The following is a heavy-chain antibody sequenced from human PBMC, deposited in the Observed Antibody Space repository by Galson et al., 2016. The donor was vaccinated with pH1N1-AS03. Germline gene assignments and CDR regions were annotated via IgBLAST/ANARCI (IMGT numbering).Heavy chain of an antibody. CDR2: ISNDGRNK. CDR1: GFPFSTYA. J-gene: IGHJ4*02. CDR3: ARASRWLQIGFDY. Sequence: SLRLSCAASGFPFSTYAMHWVRQAPGKGLEWVAVISNDGRNKIYADSVKGRLTISRDSSKNLLYLEMNSLRAADTAVYYCARASRWLQIGFDYWGQGTLVTVSS. V-gene: IGHV3-30-3*01. D-gene: IGHD5-24*01.